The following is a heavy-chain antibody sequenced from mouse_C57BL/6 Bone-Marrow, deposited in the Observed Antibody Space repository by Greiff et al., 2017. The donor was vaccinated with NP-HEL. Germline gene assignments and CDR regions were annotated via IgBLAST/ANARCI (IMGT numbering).Heavy chain of an antibody. CDR2: INYDGSST. CDR1: GFTFSDYY. CDR3: ARDCYSNHWYFDV. D-gene: IGHD2-5*01. Sequence: EVKLVESEGGLVQPGSSMKLSCTASGFTFSDYYMAWVRQVPEKGLEWVANINYDGSSTYYLDSLKSRFIISRDNAKNILYLQMSSLKSEDTATYYCARDCYSNHWYFDVWGTGTTVTVSS. V-gene: IGHV5-16*01. J-gene: IGHJ1*03.